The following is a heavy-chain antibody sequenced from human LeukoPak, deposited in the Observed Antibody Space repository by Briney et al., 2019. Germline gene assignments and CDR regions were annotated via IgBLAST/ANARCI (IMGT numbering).Heavy chain of an antibody. Sequence: GGSLRLSCAASGFTFSNYAMTWVRQAPGKGLEWVSSISGRDGSTYYAVSVKGRFTISRDNSKNMLYLQMSSLRVEDTAVYYCAKRIGGVNSFDHWGQGTLVTVSS. CDR1: GFTFSNYA. CDR2: ISGRDGST. D-gene: IGHD3-16*01. CDR3: AKRIGGVNSFDH. V-gene: IGHV3-23*01. J-gene: IGHJ4*02.